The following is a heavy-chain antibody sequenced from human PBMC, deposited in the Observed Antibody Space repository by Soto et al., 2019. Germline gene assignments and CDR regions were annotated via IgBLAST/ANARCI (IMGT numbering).Heavy chain of an antibody. CDR2: IYYSGST. CDR1: GGSISSGGYY. V-gene: IGHV4-31*03. CDR3: ARDRPGLRLGDY. Sequence: SETLSLTCTVSGGSISSGGYYWSWNRQHPGKGLEWIGYIYYSGSTYYNPSLKSRVTISVDTSKNQFSLKLSSVTAADTAVYYCARDRPGLRLGDYWGQGTLVTVSS. J-gene: IGHJ4*02. D-gene: IGHD3-16*01.